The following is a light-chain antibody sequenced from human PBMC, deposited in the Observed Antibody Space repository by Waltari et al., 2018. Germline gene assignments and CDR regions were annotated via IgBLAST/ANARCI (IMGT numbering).Light chain of an antibody. CDR2: DAS. Sequence: DIQMTQSPSTLSASVGDRVTITCRASQSISSWLAWYQQKPGKAPKLLSYDASSLESGVPSRFSGSGSVTEFTLTISSLQPDEFATYYCQQYNSYSWTFGQGTKVEIK. CDR1: QSISSW. V-gene: IGKV1-5*01. CDR3: QQYNSYSWT. J-gene: IGKJ1*01.